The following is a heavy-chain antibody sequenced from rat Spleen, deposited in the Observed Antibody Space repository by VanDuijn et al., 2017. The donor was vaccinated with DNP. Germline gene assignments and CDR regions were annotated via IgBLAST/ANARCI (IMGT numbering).Heavy chain of an antibody. CDR3: TRRDSSLLLHGFFDY. CDR2: ISTSGGVT. Sequence: EVQLVESGGGLVQPGRSLKLSCAASGFIFSHSDMAWVRQAPTKGLEWAASISTSGGVTYYRDSVKGRFRISRDNTRNTLYLQMDSLGSEDTATYYCTRRDSSLLLHGFFDYWGQGVMVTVSS. J-gene: IGHJ2*01. D-gene: IGHD1-1*01. V-gene: IGHV5S13*01. CDR1: GFIFSHSD.